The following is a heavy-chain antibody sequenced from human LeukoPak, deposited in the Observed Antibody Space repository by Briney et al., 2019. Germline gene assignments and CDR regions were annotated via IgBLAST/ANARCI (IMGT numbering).Heavy chain of an antibody. V-gene: IGHV4-39*01. J-gene: IGHJ4*02. Sequence: SETLSLTCTVSGGSISCSTYYWGWIRQPPGKGLEWIGNIYYSGNTYYNPSLKSRVTISVDTSKNQFSLELISVTAADTAVYYCARRGSTVTTPDFWGQGTLVTVSS. CDR2: IYYSGNT. CDR1: GGSISCSTYY. D-gene: IGHD4-17*01. CDR3: ARRGSTVTTPDF.